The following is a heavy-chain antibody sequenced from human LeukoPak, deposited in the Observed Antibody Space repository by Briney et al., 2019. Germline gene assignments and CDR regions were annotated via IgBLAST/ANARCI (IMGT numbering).Heavy chain of an antibody. CDR2: INHSGST. CDR3: ARDVQYGGYVSTFDY. Sequence: PSETLSLTCAVYGGSFSGYYWSWIRQPPGKGLEWIGEINHSGSTNYNPSLKSRVTISVDTSKNQFSLKLSSVTAADTAVYYCARDVQYGGYVSTFDYWGQGTLVTVSS. D-gene: IGHD5-12*01. J-gene: IGHJ4*02. V-gene: IGHV4-34*01. CDR1: GGSFSGYY.